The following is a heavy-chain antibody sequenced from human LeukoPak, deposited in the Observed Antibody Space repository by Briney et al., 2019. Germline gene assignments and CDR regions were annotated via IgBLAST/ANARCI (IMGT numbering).Heavy chain of an antibody. Sequence: SETLSLTCTVSGGSISSSSYYWGWIRQPPGKGLEWIGSIYYSGSTYYNPSLKSRVTISVDTSKNQFSLKLSSVTAADTAVYYCARDGGFITMVRGVQGWFDPWGQGTLVTVSS. CDR1: GGSISSSSYY. CDR3: ARDGGFITMVRGVQGWFDP. V-gene: IGHV4-39*07. J-gene: IGHJ5*02. CDR2: IYYSGST. D-gene: IGHD3-10*01.